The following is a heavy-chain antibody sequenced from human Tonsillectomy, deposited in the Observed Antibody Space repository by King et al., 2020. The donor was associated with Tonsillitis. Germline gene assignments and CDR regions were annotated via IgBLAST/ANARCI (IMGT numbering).Heavy chain of an antibody. D-gene: IGHD6-6*01. CDR1: GFTFDDYA. J-gene: IGHJ4*02. V-gene: IGHV3-9*01. CDR2: ISWNSGNI. CDR3: ARASRSSHFDY. Sequence: VQLVESGGGLVQPGRSLRLSCAASGFTFDDYAMHWVRQVPGKGLEWVSGISWNSGNIGYADSVKGRFTISRDNTKNSLYLQMNSLGTEDTALYYCARASRSSHFDYLGQGTLVTVSS.